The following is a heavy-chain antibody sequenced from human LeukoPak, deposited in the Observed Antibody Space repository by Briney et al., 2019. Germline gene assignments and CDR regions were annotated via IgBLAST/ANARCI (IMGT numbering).Heavy chain of an antibody. CDR3: AKALSMVRGVRVYYFDY. D-gene: IGHD3-10*01. CDR1: GFTFSSNW. V-gene: IGHV3-74*01. J-gene: IGHJ4*02. Sequence: GGSLRLSCAASGFTFSSNWMHWVRQVPGKGLVWVSRINSDGSSTSYADSVKGRFTISRDNAKSTLYLQMNSLRAEDTAVYYCAKALSMVRGVRVYYFDYWGQGTLVTVSS. CDR2: INSDGSST.